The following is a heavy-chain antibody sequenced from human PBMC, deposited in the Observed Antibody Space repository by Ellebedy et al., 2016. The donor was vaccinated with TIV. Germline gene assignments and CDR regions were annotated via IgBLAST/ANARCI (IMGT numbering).Heavy chain of an antibody. Sequence: PGGSLRLSCAASVFTFSGSSMSWFRQAPGKGPEWVSYISYSGDLMYYADSVKGRFTTARDNAENSLYLQMNSLRAEDTAVYYCARLGVIAAAGASDYWGQGTLVIVSS. V-gene: IGHV3-11*01. CDR1: VFTFSGSS. D-gene: IGHD6-13*01. CDR2: ISYSGDLM. J-gene: IGHJ4*02. CDR3: ARLGVIAAAGASDY.